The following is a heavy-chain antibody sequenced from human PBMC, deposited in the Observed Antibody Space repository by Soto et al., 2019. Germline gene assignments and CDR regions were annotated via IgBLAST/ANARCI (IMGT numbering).Heavy chain of an antibody. CDR3: ARQAGIYVGHTGAVDN. V-gene: IGHV4-39*01. Sequence: SETLSLTCTVSGGSISSSSYYWGWMGQPPGKGLEWFGSIFYSGSTYHNPSLRSRVTISVDTSKNQFSLRLSSVTAADTAVYYCARQAGIYVGHTGAVDNWGQGTLVTVSS. CDR2: IFYSGST. J-gene: IGHJ4*02. D-gene: IGHD7-27*01. CDR1: GGSISSSSYY.